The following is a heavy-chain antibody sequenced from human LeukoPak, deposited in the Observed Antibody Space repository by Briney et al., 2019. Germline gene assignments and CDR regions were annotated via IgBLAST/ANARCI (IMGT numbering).Heavy chain of an antibody. CDR3: ARDTKNRGFEY. CDR1: GFTFSSYW. V-gene: IGHV3-7*03. D-gene: IGHD2-2*01. Sequence: GGSLRLSCAASGFTFSSYWMSWVRQAPGEGLEWVAKINQDGTEKAYVDSVRGRFTISRDNAKNSLFLQMNSLRAEDTAVYYCARDTKNRGFEYWGQGTLVTVSS. J-gene: IGHJ4*02. CDR2: INQDGTEK.